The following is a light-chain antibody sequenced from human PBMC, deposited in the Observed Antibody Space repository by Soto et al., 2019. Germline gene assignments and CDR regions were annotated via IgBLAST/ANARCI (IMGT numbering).Light chain of an antibody. J-gene: IGLJ2*01. CDR3: VLYMGSGISV. V-gene: IGLV8-61*01. CDR2: STN. Sequence: QTVVTQEPSLSVSPGGTITLTCALSSGSVSPSYYPSWYQQTPGQAPRTLISSTNTRSSGVPDRFSGSILGNKAALTITGAQADDESDYYCVLYMGSGISVFGGGTKLT. CDR1: SGSVSPSYY.